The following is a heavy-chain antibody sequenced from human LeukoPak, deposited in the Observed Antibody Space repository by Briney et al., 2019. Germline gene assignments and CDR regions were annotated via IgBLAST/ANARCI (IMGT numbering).Heavy chain of an antibody. J-gene: IGHJ3*02. CDR3: ARRVTTAAFDI. Sequence: SETLSLTCTVFGGSISSSSYYWGWIRQPPGKGLEWIGSIYYSGSTYYNPSLKSRVTISVDTSKNQFSLKLSSVTAADTAVYYCARRVTTAAFDIWGQGTMVTVSS. CDR2: IYYSGST. D-gene: IGHD4-17*01. CDR1: GGSISSSSYY. V-gene: IGHV4-39*07.